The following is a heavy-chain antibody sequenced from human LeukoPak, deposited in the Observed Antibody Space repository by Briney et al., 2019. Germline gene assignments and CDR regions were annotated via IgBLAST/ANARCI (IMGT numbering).Heavy chain of an antibody. CDR2: IKQDGSET. J-gene: IGHJ3*02. CDR1: GFTFSSYW. D-gene: IGHD6-19*01. CDR3: ARIRYSSGWYPNWAFDI. Sequence: GGSLRLSCAASGFTFSSYWMSWVRQAPGKGLEWVANIKQDGSETHSVDSVKGRFTISRDNAKNSLYLQMNSLRAEDTAVYYCARIRYSSGWYPNWAFDIWGQGTMVTVSS. V-gene: IGHV3-7*01.